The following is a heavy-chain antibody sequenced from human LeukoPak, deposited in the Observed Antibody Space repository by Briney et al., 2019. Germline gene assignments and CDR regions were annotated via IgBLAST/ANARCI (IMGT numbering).Heavy chain of an antibody. Sequence: SETLSLTCAVSGYSISSGYHWGWIRQPPGKGLEWIGSIYHSGSTYYKPSLKSRITISVDTSKNHFSLELSSVTAADTAVYYCARIVVAGPIDYWGQGTLVTVSS. CDR2: IYHSGST. V-gene: IGHV4-38-2*01. D-gene: IGHD6-19*01. J-gene: IGHJ4*02. CDR3: ARIVVAGPIDY. CDR1: GYSISSGYH.